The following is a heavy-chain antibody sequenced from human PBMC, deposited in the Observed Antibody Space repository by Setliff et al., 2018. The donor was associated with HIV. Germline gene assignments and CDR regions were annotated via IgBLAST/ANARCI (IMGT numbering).Heavy chain of an antibody. V-gene: IGHV4-59*08. CDR1: GGSISSYY. J-gene: IGHJ4*02. CDR3: ARLPTTAVYYLDF. D-gene: IGHD1-1*01. Sequence: PSETLSLTCTVSGGSISSYYWSRIRQPPGKGLEWIGYIYYSGSTNYNPSLKSRVTISVETSKNQFSLKLSSVTAADTAVYYCARLPTTAVYYLDFWGQGTLVTVSS. CDR2: IYYSGST.